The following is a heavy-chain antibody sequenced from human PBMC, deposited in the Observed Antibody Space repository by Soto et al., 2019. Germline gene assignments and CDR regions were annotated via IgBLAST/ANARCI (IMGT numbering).Heavy chain of an antibody. V-gene: IGHV4-61*05. D-gene: IGHD7-27*01. CDR1: GGSISTRSSY. CDR3: ARSNWYSEY. Sequence: PSETLSLTCTVSGGSISTRSSYWGWIRQPPGKGLEWIDYIYYTGNTNYNPSLKSRVTISVDTSKNQFSLNLTSLTAADTAIYYCARSNWYSEYWGQGTLVTVSS. J-gene: IGHJ4*02. CDR2: IYYTGNT.